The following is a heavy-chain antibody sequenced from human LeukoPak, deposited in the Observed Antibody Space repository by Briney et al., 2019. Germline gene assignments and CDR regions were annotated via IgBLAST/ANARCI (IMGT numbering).Heavy chain of an antibody. J-gene: IGHJ4*02. CDR1: GGSFSGYY. Sequence: SETLSLTCAVYGGSFSGYYWSWIRQPPGKGLEWIGEINHSGSTNYNPSLKSRVTISVDASKNQFSLKLSSVTAADTAVYYCARQLWFGEFHFDYWGQGALVKVSS. CDR3: ARQLWFGEFHFDY. CDR2: INHSGST. D-gene: IGHD3-10*01. V-gene: IGHV4-34*01.